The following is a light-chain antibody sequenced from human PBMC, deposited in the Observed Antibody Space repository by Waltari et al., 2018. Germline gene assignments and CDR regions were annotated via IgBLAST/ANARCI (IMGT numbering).Light chain of an antibody. CDR1: ISNIGSAT. J-gene: IGLJ2*01. V-gene: IGLV1-44*01. CDR3: STWDHSLKGPV. CDR2: IDL. Sequence: QSVLTQPPSVSATPGQRVTISCSGSISNIGSATVNWYQHLPGTAPRLVMFIDLRRPAGVPGRLSGSTSGTSASLAISGLQSDDEAVYFCSTWDHSLKGPVFGGGTKLTVL.